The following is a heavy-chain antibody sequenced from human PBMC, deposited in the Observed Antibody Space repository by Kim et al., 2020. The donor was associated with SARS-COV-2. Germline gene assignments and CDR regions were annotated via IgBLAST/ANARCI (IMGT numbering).Heavy chain of an antibody. CDR3: AREKYVVVPAAKTYYYYGMDV. CDR1: GFTFSDYY. D-gene: IGHD2-2*01. J-gene: IGHJ6*02. V-gene: IGHV3-11*01. Sequence: GGSLRLSCAASGFTFSDYYMSWIRQAPGKGLEWVSYISSSGSTIYYADSVKGRFTISRDNAKNSLYLQMNSLRAEDTAVYYCAREKYVVVPAAKTYYYYGMDVWGQGTTVTVSS. CDR2: ISSSGSTI.